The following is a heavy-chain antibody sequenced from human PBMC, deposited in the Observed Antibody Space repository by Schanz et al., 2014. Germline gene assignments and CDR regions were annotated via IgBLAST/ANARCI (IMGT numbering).Heavy chain of an antibody. CDR3: TRLRRADPNCFDV. D-gene: IGHD1-1*01. CDR2: IMPLRGIG. Sequence: QVQLVQSGPEVKKPGSSVKVSCQAFGDTFSKYNIMWVRQAPGQGLEWLGRIMPLRGIGNNAWKFQDRLATTADKYMNITDMELSSLGTEDAAVYYCTRLRRADPNCFDVWGQGTTVTVS. V-gene: IGHV1-69*02. J-gene: IGHJ6*02. CDR1: GDTFSKYN.